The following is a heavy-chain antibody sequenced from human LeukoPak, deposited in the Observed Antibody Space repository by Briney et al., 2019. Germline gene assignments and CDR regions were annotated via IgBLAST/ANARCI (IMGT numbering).Heavy chain of an antibody. CDR3: ARTRQDYDFWSGYYPLYYYYGMDV. CDR1: GGSFSGYY. V-gene: IGHV4-34*01. Sequence: PSETLSLTCAVYGGSFSGYYWSWIRQPPGKGLEWIGEINHSGSTNYNPSLKSRVTISVDTSKNQFSLKLSSVTAADTAVYYCARTRQDYDFWSGYYPLYYYYGMDVWGQGTTVTVSS. D-gene: IGHD3-3*01. J-gene: IGHJ6*02. CDR2: INHSGST.